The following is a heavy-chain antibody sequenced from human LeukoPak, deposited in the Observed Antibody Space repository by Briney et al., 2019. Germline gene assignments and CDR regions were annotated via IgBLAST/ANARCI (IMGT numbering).Heavy chain of an antibody. J-gene: IGHJ6*03. CDR2: ISGSSSNK. CDR3: ARERGGEGQLYYYYMDV. Sequence: PGGSLRLSCAASAFTFSSYSMNWVRQAPGKGLEWISFISGSSSNKYYADSVKGRFTISRDNAKNSLYLQMNSLRAEDTAVYYCARERGGEGQLYYYYMDVWGKGTTVTVSS. V-gene: IGHV3-48*01. CDR1: AFTFSSYS. D-gene: IGHD2-21*01.